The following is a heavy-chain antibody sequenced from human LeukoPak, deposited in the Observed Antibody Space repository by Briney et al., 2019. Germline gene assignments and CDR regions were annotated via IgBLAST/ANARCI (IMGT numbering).Heavy chain of an antibody. D-gene: IGHD2-21*01. Sequence: SETLSLTCTVSGGSISSYYWSWIRQPPGKGLEWIGYIYYSGNTNYNPSLKSRVTISEDTSKNQFSLKLTSVTAADTAVYYCARASWAYSPFDSWGQGTLVTVSS. J-gene: IGHJ4*02. CDR2: IYYSGNT. CDR3: ARASWAYSPFDS. V-gene: IGHV4-59*01. CDR1: GGSISSYY.